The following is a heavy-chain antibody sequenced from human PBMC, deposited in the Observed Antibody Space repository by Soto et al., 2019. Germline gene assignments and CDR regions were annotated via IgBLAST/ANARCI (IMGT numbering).Heavy chain of an antibody. CDR1: GGSITSGAYY. CDR3: ARTHSYYGVDV. Sequence: QVQLQESGPGLVKPSQTLSLTCTVSGGSITSGAYYWSWIRQPPGKGLEWIGYIFYSGSTYYNPSLKSRLTISVDTSENQFSLKLTSVTAADTAVYYCARTHSYYGVDVWGQGTTVTVSS. CDR2: IFYSGST. V-gene: IGHV4-30-4*01. J-gene: IGHJ6*02.